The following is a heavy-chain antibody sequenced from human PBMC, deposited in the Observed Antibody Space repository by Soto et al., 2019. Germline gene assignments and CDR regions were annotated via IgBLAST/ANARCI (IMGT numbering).Heavy chain of an antibody. CDR2: IWYDGSNK. CDR1: GFTFSSYG. Sequence: PGGSLRLSCAASGFTFSSYGMHWVRQAPGKGLEWVAVIWYDGSNKYYADSVKGRFTISRDDSKNTLYLQMNSLRAEDTAVYYCARGYCSGGSCYFFDYWGQGTLVTVSS. V-gene: IGHV3-33*01. D-gene: IGHD2-15*01. J-gene: IGHJ4*02. CDR3: ARGYCSGGSCYFFDY.